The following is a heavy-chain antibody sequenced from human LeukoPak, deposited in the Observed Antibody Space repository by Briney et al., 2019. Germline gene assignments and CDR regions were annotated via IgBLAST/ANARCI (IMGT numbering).Heavy chain of an antibody. Sequence: PSETLSLTCTVSGGSISSDYWSWIRQPPGKGLEWIGYIYYSGITNYNPSLKSRVTISVDTSKNQFSLKLSSVTAADTAVYYCARRGSGASLEYYFDLWGRGTLVTVSS. CDR2: IYYSGIT. CDR1: GGSISSDY. J-gene: IGHJ2*01. V-gene: IGHV4-59*08. D-gene: IGHD1-14*01. CDR3: ARRGSGASLEYYFDL.